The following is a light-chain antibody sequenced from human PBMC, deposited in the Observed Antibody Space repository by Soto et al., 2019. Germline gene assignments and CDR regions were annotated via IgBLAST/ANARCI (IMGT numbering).Light chain of an antibody. CDR3: QQYGSSPWT. CDR2: GAS. CDR1: QSVSSSY. Sequence: EIVLTQSPGTLSLSPGERATLSCRASQSVSSSYLAWYQQKPGQAPRRLIYGASSRATGIPDRFSGSGSGTAFTLTISRLEPEGFAVYYCQQYGSSPWTFSQGTKVEIK. J-gene: IGKJ1*01. V-gene: IGKV3-20*01.